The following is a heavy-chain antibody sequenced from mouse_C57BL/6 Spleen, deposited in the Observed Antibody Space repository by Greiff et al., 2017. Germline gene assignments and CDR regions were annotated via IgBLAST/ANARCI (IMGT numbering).Heavy chain of an antibody. V-gene: IGHV5-17*01. CDR2: ISSGSSTN. CDR1: GFTFSDYG. D-gene: IGHD2-12*01. J-gene: IGHJ3*01. CDR3: AREGSYPFAY. Sequence: EVKLVESGGGLVKPGGSLKLSCAASGFTFSDYGMHWVRQAPEKGLEWVAYISSGSSTNYSSDTVKGRFTISRDNAKNTLFLQMTSLRSEDTAMYYCAREGSYPFAYWGQGTLVTVSA.